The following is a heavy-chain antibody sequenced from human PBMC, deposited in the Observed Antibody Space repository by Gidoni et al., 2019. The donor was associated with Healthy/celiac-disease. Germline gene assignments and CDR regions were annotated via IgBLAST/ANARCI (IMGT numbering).Heavy chain of an antibody. CDR3: ARDREDFWSGLGTYYFDY. D-gene: IGHD3-3*01. CDR1: GFTFSSYS. Sequence: EVQLVESGGGLVKPGGSLRLSCAASGFTFSSYSMNWVRQAPGKGLEWVSSISSSSSYIYYADSVKGRFTISRDNAKNSLYLQMNSLRAEDTAVYYCARDREDFWSGLGTYYFDYWGQGTLVTVSS. V-gene: IGHV3-21*01. CDR2: ISSSSSYI. J-gene: IGHJ4*02.